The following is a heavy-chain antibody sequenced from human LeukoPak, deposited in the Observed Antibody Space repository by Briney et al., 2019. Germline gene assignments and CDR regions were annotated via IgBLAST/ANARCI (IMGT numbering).Heavy chain of an antibody. J-gene: IGHJ6*03. CDR1: GGSFSGYY. D-gene: IGHD2-2*01. CDR3: ARAPPVVVPAASFYYYMDV. CDR2: INHSGST. Sequence: PSETLSLTCAVSGGSFSGYYWSWIRQPPGKGLEWIGEINHSGSTNYNPSIKSRVTISVDTSKNQFSLKLSSVTAADTAVYYCARAPPVVVPAASFYYYMDVWGKGTTVTVSS. V-gene: IGHV4-34*01.